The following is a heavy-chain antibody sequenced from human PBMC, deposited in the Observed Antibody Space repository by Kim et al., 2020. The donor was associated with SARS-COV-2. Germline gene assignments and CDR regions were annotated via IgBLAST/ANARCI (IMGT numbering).Heavy chain of an antibody. Sequence: GGSLRLSCAASGFTFSSYAMHWVRQAPGKGLEWVAVISYDGSNKYYADSVKGRFTISRDNSKNTLYLQMNSLRAEDTAVYYCARGDYYDSSGYYPVEWGQGTLVTVSS. D-gene: IGHD3-22*01. CDR3: ARGDYYDSSGYYPVE. CDR1: GFTFSSYA. V-gene: IGHV3-30-3*01. J-gene: IGHJ4*02. CDR2: ISYDGSNK.